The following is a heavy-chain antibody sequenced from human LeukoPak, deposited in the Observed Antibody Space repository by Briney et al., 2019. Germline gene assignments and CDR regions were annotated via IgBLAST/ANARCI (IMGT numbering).Heavy chain of an antibody. V-gene: IGHV4-59*01. D-gene: IGHD5-24*01. CDR3: ARDGRWLQLDY. Sequence: SETLSLTCTVSGGSISSYYWSWIRQRPGKGLEWIGYIYYSGSTNYNPSLKSRVTISVDTSKNQFSLKLSSVTAADTAVYYCARDGRWLQLDYWGQGTLVTVSS. CDR1: GGSISSYY. J-gene: IGHJ4*02. CDR2: IYYSGST.